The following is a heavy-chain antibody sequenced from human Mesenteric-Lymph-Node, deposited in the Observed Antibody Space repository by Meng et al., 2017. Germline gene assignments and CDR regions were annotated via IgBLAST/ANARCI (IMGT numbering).Heavy chain of an antibody. CDR1: GFTFSSYS. D-gene: IGHD3-22*01. Sequence: GGSLRLSCAASGFTFSSYSMNWVRQAPGKGLEWVSSISSSSSYIYYADSVKGRFTISRDNAKNSLYLQMNSLRAEDTAVYYCARERLEDDNWFDPWGQGTLVTVSS. CDR2: ISSSSSYI. J-gene: IGHJ5*02. CDR3: ARERLEDDNWFDP. V-gene: IGHV3-21*01.